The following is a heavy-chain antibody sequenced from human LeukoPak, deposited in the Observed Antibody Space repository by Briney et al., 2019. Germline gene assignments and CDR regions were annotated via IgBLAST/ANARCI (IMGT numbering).Heavy chain of an antibody. CDR1: GGSISSYY. J-gene: IGHJ5*02. CDR3: ARDLGGTVTTSTNWFDP. CDR2: IYYSGST. V-gene: IGHV4-59*01. Sequence: SETLSLTCTVSGGSISSYYWSWIRQPPGKGLEWIGYIYYSGSTNYNPSLKSRVTISVDTSKNQFSLKLSSVTAADTAVYYCARDLGGTVTTSTNWFDPWGQGTLVTVSS. D-gene: IGHD4-17*01.